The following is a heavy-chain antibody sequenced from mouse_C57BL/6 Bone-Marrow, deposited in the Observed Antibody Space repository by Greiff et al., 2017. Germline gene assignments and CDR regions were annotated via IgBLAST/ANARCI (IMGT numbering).Heavy chain of an antibody. D-gene: IGHD1-1*01. J-gene: IGHJ4*01. Sequence: EVQVVESGAELVRPGASVKLSCTASGFNIKDDYMHWVKQRPEQGLEWIGWIDPENGDTEYASKFQGKATITADTSSNTAYLQLSSLTSEDTAVYYCTTELRYAMDYWGQGTSVTVSS. CDR3: TTELRYAMDY. CDR2: IDPENGDT. V-gene: IGHV14-4*01. CDR1: GFNIKDDY.